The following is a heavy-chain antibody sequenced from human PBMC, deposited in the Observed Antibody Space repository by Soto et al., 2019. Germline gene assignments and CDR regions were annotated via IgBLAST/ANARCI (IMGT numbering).Heavy chain of an antibody. CDR1: GFTFSSYG. J-gene: IGHJ4*02. D-gene: IGHD6-19*01. Sequence: GGSLRLSCAASGFTFSSYGMHWVRQAPGKGLEWAAVISYEGSNKYYADSVKGRFTISRDNSKNTLYLQMNSLRAEDTAVYYCAKVAIAVAAGRYFDYWGQGTLVTVSS. V-gene: IGHV3-30*18. CDR2: ISYEGSNK. CDR3: AKVAIAVAAGRYFDY.